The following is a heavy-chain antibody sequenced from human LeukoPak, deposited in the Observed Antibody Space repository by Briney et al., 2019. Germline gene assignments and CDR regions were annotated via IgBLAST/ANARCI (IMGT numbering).Heavy chain of an antibody. J-gene: IGHJ4*02. Sequence: GGSLRLSCAGSGFTFSSYYMIWVRQAPGKGLEWVSYISRSSSTIYYADSVKGRFTISRDNAKNSLYLQMNSLRDEDTAVYYCARARGYYYDSFDYWGQGTLVTISS. CDR2: ISRSSSTI. V-gene: IGHV3-48*02. D-gene: IGHD3-22*01. CDR3: ARARGYYYDSFDY. CDR1: GFTFSSYY.